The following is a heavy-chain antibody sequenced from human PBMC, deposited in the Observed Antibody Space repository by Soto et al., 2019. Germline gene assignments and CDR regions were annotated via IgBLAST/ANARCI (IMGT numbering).Heavy chain of an antibody. CDR3: ARRHRSNVNCFDP. CDR1: GFSLSDTDVG. Sequence: GPTLVNPTETLTLTCSFSGFSLSDTDVGVGWIRQPPGKALEWLAFIYWDDDKRYSPSLKTRLTITKDTSKHQVVLTMTHMDPEDKDTYYCARRHRSNVNCFDPWGQGTLVTVSS. V-gene: IGHV2-5*02. CDR2: IYWDDDK. J-gene: IGHJ5*02. D-gene: IGHD4-4*01.